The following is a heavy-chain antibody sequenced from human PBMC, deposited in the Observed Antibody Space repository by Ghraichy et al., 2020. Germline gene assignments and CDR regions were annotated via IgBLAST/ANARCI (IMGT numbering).Heavy chain of an antibody. CDR3: ARSKYYVTVVRGVITTVKRYFDY. V-gene: IGHV3-7*04. CDR1: GFTFGTFW. D-gene: IGHD3-10*01. CDR2: IKQDGSQK. J-gene: IGHJ4*01. Sequence: GGSLRLSCTASGFTFGTFWMSWVRQAPGKGPEWVADIKQDGSQKFYVDSVKGRFTVSRDNADNSLSLQMNNLTAEDTAVYYCARSKYYVTVVRGVITTVKRYFDYWGQGTLVTVSS.